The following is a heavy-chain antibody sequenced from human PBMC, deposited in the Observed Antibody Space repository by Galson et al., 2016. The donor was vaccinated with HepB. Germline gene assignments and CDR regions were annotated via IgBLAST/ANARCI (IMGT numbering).Heavy chain of an antibody. Sequence: SETLSLTCTVSGGSISSYYWSWIRQPPGKGLEWIGYIYYSGSTNYNPSLKSRVTISVDTSKNQFSLKLSSVTAADTAVYYCARAGRRCSSTGCYYYYGMDVWGQGTTVTVSS. V-gene: IGHV4-59*01. J-gene: IGHJ6*02. CDR2: IYYSGST. D-gene: IGHD2-2*01. CDR1: GGSISSYY. CDR3: ARAGRRCSSTGCYYYYGMDV.